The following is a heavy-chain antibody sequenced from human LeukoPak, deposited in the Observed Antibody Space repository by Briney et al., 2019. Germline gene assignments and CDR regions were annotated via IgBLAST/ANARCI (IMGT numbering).Heavy chain of an antibody. CDR3: ARSLYDILTGYSGYYFDY. CDR2: IYPGDSDT. Sequence: GESLKISCKGSGYSFTSYWIGWARQMPGKGLEWMGIIYPGDSDTRYSPSFQGQVTISADKSISTAYLQWSSLKASNTAMYYCARSLYDILTGYSGYYFDYWGQGTLVTVSS. V-gene: IGHV5-51*01. D-gene: IGHD3-9*01. J-gene: IGHJ4*02. CDR1: GYSFTSYW.